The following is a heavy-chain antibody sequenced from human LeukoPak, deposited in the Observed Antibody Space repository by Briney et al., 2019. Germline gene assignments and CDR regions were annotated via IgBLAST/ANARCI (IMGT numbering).Heavy chain of an antibody. CDR2: LGYDGRGT. CDR1: GFTFNNYA. J-gene: IGHJ4*01. D-gene: IGHD1-20*01. V-gene: IGHV3-74*01. CDR3: ARDGFVGPVTAYLDH. Sequence: PGGSLRLSCAASGFTFNNYAMHWVRQAPGKGLEWVSRLGYDGRGTNYADSVKGRFTISRDNAKNILYLQMNSLRADDTALYYCARDGFVGPVTAYLDHWGQGTLVTVSS.